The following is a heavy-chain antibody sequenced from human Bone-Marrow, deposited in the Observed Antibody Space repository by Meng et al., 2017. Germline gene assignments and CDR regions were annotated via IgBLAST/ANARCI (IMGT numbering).Heavy chain of an antibody. Sequence: ASVKVSCKASGYTFTSYYMHWVRQAPGQGLEWMGIINPSGGSTSYAQKFQGRVTMTRDTSTSTVYMELSSLRSEDTAVYYCARTTMVRGVIRGFDYWGQGTLVTVSS. CDR1: GYTFTSYY. CDR2: INPSGGST. J-gene: IGHJ4*02. D-gene: IGHD3-10*01. CDR3: ARTTMVRGVIRGFDY. V-gene: IGHV1-46*01.